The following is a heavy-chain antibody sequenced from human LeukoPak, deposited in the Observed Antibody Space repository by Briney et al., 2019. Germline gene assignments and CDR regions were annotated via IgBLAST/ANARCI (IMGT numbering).Heavy chain of an antibody. V-gene: IGHV3-7*01. D-gene: IGHD4-11*01. J-gene: IGHJ4*02. CDR1: GFMFSSNW. CDR3: AREDYLFDY. CDR2: IKEDGTET. Sequence: GGSLRLSCAASGFMFSSNWMSWVRLAPGKGLEWVANIKEDGTETYYVDSVKGRFTISRDNAKNSLYLQMNSLRDEDTAVYYCAREDYLFDYWGQGTLVTVSS.